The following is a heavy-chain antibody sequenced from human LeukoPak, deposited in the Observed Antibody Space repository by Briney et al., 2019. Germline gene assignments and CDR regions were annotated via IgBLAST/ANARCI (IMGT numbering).Heavy chain of an antibody. CDR2: VKQDGSEK. J-gene: IGHJ4*02. D-gene: IGHD1-7*01. CDR3: ARIRQRGTKYYFDY. V-gene: IGHV3-7*01. CDR1: GFTFSSYW. Sequence: PGGSLRLSCAASGFTFSSYWMSWVRQAPGKGLEWVANVKQDGSEKYYVDSVKGRFTISRDNAKNSLYLQMSSLRAEDTAVYYCARIRQRGTKYYFDYWGQGTLVTASS.